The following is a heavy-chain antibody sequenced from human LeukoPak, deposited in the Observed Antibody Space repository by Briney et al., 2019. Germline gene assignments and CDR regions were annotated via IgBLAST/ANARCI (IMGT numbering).Heavy chain of an antibody. CDR3: IPPAAGLRRTISTEYFQD. V-gene: IGHV3-48*03. D-gene: IGHD6-13*01. CDR2: ISGSGETI. CDR1: GLTFSSYE. J-gene: IGHJ1*01. Sequence: PGGSLRLSCAAAGLTFSSYEMYWVRQAPGKGLGWVSYISGSGETIYYADSVKGRFTISRDNANKSLYLHMSSLRVEDTAIYYCIPPAAGLRRTISTEYFQDWGQGALVTVSS.